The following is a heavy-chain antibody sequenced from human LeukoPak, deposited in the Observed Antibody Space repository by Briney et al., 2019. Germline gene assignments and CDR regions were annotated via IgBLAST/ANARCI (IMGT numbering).Heavy chain of an antibody. CDR3: AKSGSGWSLLDY. V-gene: IGHV3-53*01. CDR2: IYSGGKT. Sequence: PGGSLRLSCAASGFTVSNNYMSWLRQAPGKGLEWVSLIYSGGKTYYADSVKGRFIISRDNSKNTLYLQMNSLRAEDTAVYYCAKSGSGWSLLDYWGQGTLVTVSS. J-gene: IGHJ4*02. CDR1: GFTVSNNY. D-gene: IGHD6-19*01.